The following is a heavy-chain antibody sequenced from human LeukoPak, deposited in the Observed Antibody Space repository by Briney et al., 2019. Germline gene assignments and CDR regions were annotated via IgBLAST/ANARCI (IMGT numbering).Heavy chain of an antibody. CDR3: ARGRSAADDFDY. V-gene: IGHV1-18*01. D-gene: IGHD6-13*01. Sequence: ASVKVSCRASGYIFTIYGISWVRQAPGQGLECMGWISTYNGNTKYAQKVQGRVTLTTDTSTSTAYMELRSLRGDDTAIYYCARGRSAADDFDYWGQGTLVTVSS. CDR2: ISTYNGNT. CDR1: GYIFTIYG. J-gene: IGHJ4*02.